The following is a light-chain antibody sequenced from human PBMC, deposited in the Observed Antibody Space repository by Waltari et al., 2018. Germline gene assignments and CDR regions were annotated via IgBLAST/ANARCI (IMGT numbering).Light chain of an antibody. CDR1: QSLLHSNGFNY. CDR2: LGS. CDR3: MQSLRALWT. V-gene: IGKV2-28*01. J-gene: IGKJ1*01. Sequence: IVVTQSPLSLLVPPGEPASISCRSSQSLLHSNGFNYLDWYLQKPGQSPQLLIDLGSNRASGVPDRFSGSGSGTDFTLKISRVEAEDVGVYYCMQSLRALWTFGQGTKVEIK.